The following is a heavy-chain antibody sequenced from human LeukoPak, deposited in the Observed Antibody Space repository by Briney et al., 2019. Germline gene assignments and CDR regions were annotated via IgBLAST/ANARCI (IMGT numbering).Heavy chain of an antibody. Sequence: PGRSLRLSCAASGFSFSSHAMHWVRQAPGKGLEWVALISLDGGHKYFADSVKGRFTISRDNSKNTLYLQMNSLRPEDTAVYYCARDLGNDYGDLYYFDYWGQGTLVTVSS. CDR3: ARDLGNDYGDLYYFDY. V-gene: IGHV3-30*03. D-gene: IGHD4-17*01. J-gene: IGHJ4*02. CDR2: ISLDGGHK. CDR1: GFSFSSHA.